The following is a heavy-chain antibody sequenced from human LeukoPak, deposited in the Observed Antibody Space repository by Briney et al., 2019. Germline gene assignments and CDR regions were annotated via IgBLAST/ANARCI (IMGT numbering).Heavy chain of an antibody. CDR1: GFTFSSYG. CDR3: AREDPREGFDY. J-gene: IGHJ4*02. V-gene: IGHV3-30*03. CDR2: ISYDGSNK. Sequence: GGSLRLSCAASGFTFSSYGMHWVRQAPGKGLEWVAVISYDGSNKYYADSVKGRFTISRDNSKNTLYLQMNSLRAEDTAVYYCAREDPREGFDYWGQGTLVTVSS.